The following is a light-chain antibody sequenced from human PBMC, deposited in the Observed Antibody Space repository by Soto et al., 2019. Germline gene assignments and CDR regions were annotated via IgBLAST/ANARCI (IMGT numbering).Light chain of an antibody. Sequence: EIVMTQSPATLSVSPGEGATLSCRASQSVSSNFAWFQQKPGQAPRLLIYGASTRATGIPARFSGSGSGTEFTLTISSLQSEDFAVYYCLQYNDWPQTFGQGTKVEIQ. CDR1: QSVSSN. CDR2: GAS. J-gene: IGKJ1*01. V-gene: IGKV3-15*01. CDR3: LQYNDWPQT.